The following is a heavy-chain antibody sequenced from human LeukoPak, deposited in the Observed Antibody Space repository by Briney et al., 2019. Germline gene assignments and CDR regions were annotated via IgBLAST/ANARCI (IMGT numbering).Heavy chain of an antibody. Sequence: ASVKVSCKASGYTFTSYDINWVRQATGQGLEWMGWMNPNSGNTGYAQKFQGRVTMTRNTSISTAYMELSSLRSDDTAVYYCARDSPAINYYDSSGYYYPFDYWGQGTLVTVSS. V-gene: IGHV1-8*01. CDR2: MNPNSGNT. D-gene: IGHD3-22*01. J-gene: IGHJ4*02. CDR3: ARDSPAINYYDSSGYYYPFDY. CDR1: GYTFTSYD.